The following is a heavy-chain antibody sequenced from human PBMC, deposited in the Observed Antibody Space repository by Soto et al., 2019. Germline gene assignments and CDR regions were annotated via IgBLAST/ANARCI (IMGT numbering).Heavy chain of an antibody. D-gene: IGHD1-26*01. CDR3: TADVRRTEVGGFDH. CDR2: VKSKTDGETT. V-gene: IGHV3-15*01. J-gene: IGHJ5*02. CDR1: GFTFSKAW. Sequence: EVQLVESGGGLVKPGGSLRLSCAASGFTFSKAWMSWVRQAPGKGPEWVGRVKSKTDGETTGYATPVRGRFTISRDDSKNMLYLQMSSLQTEDTALYYCTADVRRTEVGGFDHWGQGTLVNVSS.